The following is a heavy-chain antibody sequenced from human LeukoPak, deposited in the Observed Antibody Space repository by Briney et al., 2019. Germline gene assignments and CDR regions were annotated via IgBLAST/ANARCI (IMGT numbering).Heavy chain of an antibody. J-gene: IGHJ4*02. CDR3: ARLGSYLLWFGEPLGGFDY. V-gene: IGHV5-51*01. CDR1: GYSFTSYW. Sequence: GESLKISCKGSGYSFTSYWIGWVRQMPGKGLEWMGTIYPGDSDTRYSPSFQGQVTISADKSISTAYLQWSSLKASDTAMYYCARLGSYLLWFGEPLGGFDYWGQGTLVAVSS. CDR2: IYPGDSDT. D-gene: IGHD3-10*01.